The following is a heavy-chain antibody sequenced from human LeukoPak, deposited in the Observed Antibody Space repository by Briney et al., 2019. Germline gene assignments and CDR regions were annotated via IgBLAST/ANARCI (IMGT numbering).Heavy chain of an antibody. D-gene: IGHD3-22*01. J-gene: IGHJ4*02. CDR2: IYSGGST. Sequence: GGSLRLSCAASGSTVSSNYMSWVRQAPGKGLEWVSVIYSGGSTYYADSVKGRFTISRDNSKNTLYLQMNSLRAEDTAVYYWARESYYYDTSAPVYWGQGTLVTVSS. V-gene: IGHV3-53*01. CDR3: ARESYYYDTSAPVY. CDR1: GSTVSSNY.